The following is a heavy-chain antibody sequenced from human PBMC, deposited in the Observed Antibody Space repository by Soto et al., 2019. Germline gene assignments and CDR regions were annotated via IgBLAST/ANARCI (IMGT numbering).Heavy chain of an antibody. V-gene: IGHV3-23*01. Sequence: GWSLRLSCVASGLTFGSCGMNWVRQAPGKGLEWVAGVSPHGANTYYADSVRGRFIISRDDSRNTVSLDMNSLRGDDSAVYYCATEGAKTAWNFDYWCQGTVVNVS. J-gene: IGHJ4*02. D-gene: IGHD1-1*01. CDR3: ATEGAKTAWNFDY. CDR1: GLTFGSCG. CDR2: VSPHGANT.